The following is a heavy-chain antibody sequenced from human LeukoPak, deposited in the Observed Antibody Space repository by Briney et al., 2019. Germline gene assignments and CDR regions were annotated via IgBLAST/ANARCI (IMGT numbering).Heavy chain of an antibody. CDR3: ARVYYYGSGTYMDV. J-gene: IGHJ6*03. Sequence: PGGSLRLSCAASGFTVSTYSMNWVRQAAGKGLEWVSSISSTRTYISDADSVKGRFTISRDNAKNSLYLQMNSLRAEDTAVYYCARVYYYGSGTYMDVWGKGTTVTISS. V-gene: IGHV3-21*01. CDR1: GFTVSTYS. D-gene: IGHD3-10*01. CDR2: ISSTRTYI.